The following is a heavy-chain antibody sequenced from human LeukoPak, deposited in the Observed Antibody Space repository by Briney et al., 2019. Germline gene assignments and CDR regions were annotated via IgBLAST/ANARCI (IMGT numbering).Heavy chain of an antibody. CDR1: GYTFTSYG. V-gene: IGHV1-18*01. Sequence: ASVMVSCKASGYTFTSYGISWVRQAPGQGLEWMGWISAYNGNTNYAQKLQGRVTMTTDTSTSTAYMELRSLRSDDTAVYYCARARGITIFGVVNNAKYNWFDPWGQGTLVTVSS. CDR2: ISAYNGNT. J-gene: IGHJ5*02. D-gene: IGHD3-3*01. CDR3: ARARGITIFGVVNNAKYNWFDP.